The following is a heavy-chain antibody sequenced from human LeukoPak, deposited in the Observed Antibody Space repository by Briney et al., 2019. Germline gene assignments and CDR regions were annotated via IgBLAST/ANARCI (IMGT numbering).Heavy chain of an antibody. CDR2: IIPILGIA. D-gene: IGHD3-22*01. CDR3: ARDRGRGYYDSSGSIPFDY. Sequence: SVKVSCKASGGTFSSYAISWVRQVPGQGLEWMGRIIPILGIANYAQKFQGRVTITADKSTSTAYMELSSLRSEDTAVYYCARDRGRGYYDSSGSIPFDYWGQGTLVTVSS. V-gene: IGHV1-69*04. J-gene: IGHJ4*02. CDR1: GGTFSSYA.